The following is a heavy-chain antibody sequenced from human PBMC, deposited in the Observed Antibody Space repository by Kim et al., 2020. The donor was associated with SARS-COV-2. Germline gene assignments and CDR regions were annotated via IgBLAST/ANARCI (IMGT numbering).Heavy chain of an antibody. D-gene: IGHD2-2*01. J-gene: IGHJ4*02. V-gene: IGHV4-39*01. CDR3: AGTPQVVPAAMGFDY. Sequence: PSLKSRVTISVDTSKNQFSLKLSSVTAADTAVYYCAGTPQVVPAAMGFDYWGQGTLVTVSS.